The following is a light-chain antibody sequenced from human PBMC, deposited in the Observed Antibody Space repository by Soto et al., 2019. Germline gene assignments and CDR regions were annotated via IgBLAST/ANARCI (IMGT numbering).Light chain of an antibody. Sequence: EIVMTQSPATLSVSPGERVTLSCRASQSVFSSLAWYQQKPGQAPRLLIYGAATRATGIPARFSGSGSGTDFTLTISSLQSEDFAVDFCQQYHTWPAVGRGTRVEIK. V-gene: IGKV3-15*01. CDR2: GAA. CDR3: QQYHTWPA. CDR1: QSVFSS. J-gene: IGKJ4*01.